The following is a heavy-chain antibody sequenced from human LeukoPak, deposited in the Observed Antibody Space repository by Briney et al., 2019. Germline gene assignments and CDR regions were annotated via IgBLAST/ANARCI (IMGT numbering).Heavy chain of an antibody. CDR3: ARRLDYYDSSGYYSGAFDI. Sequence: GESLKISCKGSGYSFTSYWIAWVRQTPGKGLEWMGLINPGDSDTRYSPSFQGQVTISADKSISTAYLQWSSLKASDTAMYYCARRLDYYDSSGYYSGAFDIWGQGTMVTVSS. V-gene: IGHV5-51*01. CDR2: INPGDSDT. CDR1: GYSFTSYW. J-gene: IGHJ3*02. D-gene: IGHD3-22*01.